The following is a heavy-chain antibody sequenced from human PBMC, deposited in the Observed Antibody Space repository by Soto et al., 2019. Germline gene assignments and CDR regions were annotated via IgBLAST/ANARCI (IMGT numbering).Heavy chain of an antibody. CDR2: INPSGGST. CDR3: ARDSVVVVAAIVHYGMDV. CDR1: GYTFTSYY. J-gene: IGHJ6*02. V-gene: IGHV1-46*01. Sequence: ASVKVSCKASGYTFTSYYMHWVRQAPGQGLECMGIINPSGGSTSYAQKFQGRVTMTRDPSISKAYMELSRLRSDDTAVYYCARDSVVVVAAIVHYGMDVWGQGTTVTVSS. D-gene: IGHD2-15*01.